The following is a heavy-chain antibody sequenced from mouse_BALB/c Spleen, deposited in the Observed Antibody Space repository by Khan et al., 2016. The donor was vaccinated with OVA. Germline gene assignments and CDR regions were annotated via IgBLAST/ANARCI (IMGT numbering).Heavy chain of an antibody. CDR3: ASPAYDGYYDY. Sequence: VQLKESGPELVRPGVSVKISCKGSGYTFTDYAMYWVQQSHAKSLEWIGLISTYSGSTNYNQKFTGKVTMTVDKSSSAAYMELARLTSEDSASYYCASPAYDGYYDYWGQGTALTVSS. J-gene: IGHJ2*01. D-gene: IGHD2-3*01. CDR2: ISTYSGST. V-gene: IGHV1S137*01. CDR1: GYTFTDYA.